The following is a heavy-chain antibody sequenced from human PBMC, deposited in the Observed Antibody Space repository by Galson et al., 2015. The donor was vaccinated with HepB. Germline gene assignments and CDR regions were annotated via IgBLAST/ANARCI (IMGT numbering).Heavy chain of an antibody. D-gene: IGHD3-10*01. Sequence: SCKASGYTFSNYYLHWVRQAPGQGLEWMGIINPSGGSTSYAQKFQGGVTMTRDTSTSTVYVELSSLRSEDTAVYYCASEESSGSYYPHFDHWGQGTQVTVSS. V-gene: IGHV1-46*03. J-gene: IGHJ4*02. CDR2: INPSGGST. CDR1: GYTFSNYY. CDR3: ASEESSGSYYPHFDH.